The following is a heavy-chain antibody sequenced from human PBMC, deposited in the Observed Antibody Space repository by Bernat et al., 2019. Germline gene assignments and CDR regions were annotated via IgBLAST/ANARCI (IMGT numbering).Heavy chain of an antibody. D-gene: IGHD3-9*01. CDR1: GFTFSSYW. CDR2: IKQDGSEQ. Sequence: EVQLVESGGGLVQPGGSLRLSCAASGFTFSSYWMSWVRQAPGKGLEWVANIKQDGSEQFYVDSVKGRFTISRDNAKNSLYLQMNSLRAEDTAVYYCAREGDLYFDWSRLYCLDYWGQGTLVTVSS. CDR3: AREGDLYFDWSRLYCLDY. J-gene: IGHJ4*02. V-gene: IGHV3-7*01.